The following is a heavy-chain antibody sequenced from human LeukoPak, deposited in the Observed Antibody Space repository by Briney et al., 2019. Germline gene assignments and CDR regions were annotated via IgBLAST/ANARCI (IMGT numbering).Heavy chain of an antibody. CDR3: AREGVIAAAGVGSAEYYYYMDV. D-gene: IGHD6-13*01. J-gene: IGHJ6*03. CDR2: ISSSGSTI. CDR1: GFTFSSYE. V-gene: IGHV3-48*03. Sequence: GGSLRLSCAASGFTFSSYEMNWVRQAPGKGLEWVSYISSSGSTIYYADSVKGRFTISRDNAKNSLYLQMNSLRAEDTAVYYCAREGVIAAAGVGSAEYYYYMDVWGKGTTVTVSS.